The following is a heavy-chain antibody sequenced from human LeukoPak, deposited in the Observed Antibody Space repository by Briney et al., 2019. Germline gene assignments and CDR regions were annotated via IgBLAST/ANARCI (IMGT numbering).Heavy chain of an antibody. D-gene: IGHD6-19*01. CDR3: ATVWSQWLAFDY. Sequence: ASVKVSCKVSGYTLTELSMHWVRQAPGKGLEWMGGFDPGDGETIYAQKFQGRVTMTEDTSTDTAYMELSSLRSEDTAVYYCATVWSQWLAFDYWGQGTLVTVSS. CDR1: GYTLTELS. CDR2: FDPGDGET. V-gene: IGHV1-24*01. J-gene: IGHJ4*02.